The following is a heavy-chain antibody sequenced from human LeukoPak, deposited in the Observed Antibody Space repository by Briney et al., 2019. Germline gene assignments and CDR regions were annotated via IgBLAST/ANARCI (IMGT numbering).Heavy chain of an antibody. J-gene: IGHJ6*03. Sequence: SGTLSLTCTVSGGSISSYYWSWIRQPPGKGLEWIGYIYYSGSTNYNPSLKSRVTISVDTSKNQFSLKLTSVTAADTAVYYCARDWGVAATPGYMDVWGKGTTVTVSS. D-gene: IGHD3-16*01. CDR2: IYYSGST. V-gene: IGHV4-59*01. CDR3: ARDWGVAATPGYMDV. CDR1: GGSISSYY.